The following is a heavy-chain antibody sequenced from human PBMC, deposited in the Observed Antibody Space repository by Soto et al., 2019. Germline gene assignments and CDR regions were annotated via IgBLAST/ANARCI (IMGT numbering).Heavy chain of an antibody. D-gene: IGHD3-22*01. Sequence: GGSLRLSCVASGFTFSDSVMAWVRQAPGKGLEWVSAISGGGIIRYAHSMTGRFSISRDNSKNTLYLQMSSLRAEDTATYYCVKWHTSNFDSLPFTGFDYWGQGTQVTVSS. V-gene: IGHV3-23*01. CDR3: VKWHTSNFDSLPFTGFDY. CDR2: ISGGGII. CDR1: GFTFSDSV. J-gene: IGHJ4*02.